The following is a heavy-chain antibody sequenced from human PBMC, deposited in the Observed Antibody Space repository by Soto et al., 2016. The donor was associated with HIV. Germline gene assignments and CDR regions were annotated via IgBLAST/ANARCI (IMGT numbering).Heavy chain of an antibody. CDR2: VSDRGIV. D-gene: IGHD2-21*02. CDR1: GGSLSGYY. Sequence: QVRLHQWGAGMVKPSETLSLTCAVYGGSLSGYYWTWIRQSPGKELEWIGEVSDRGIVNYNPSLKRRLTITMESTKNQFFLKLRSVTAADAATYYCVRLASGLVTSPFDSWGQGTLITIS. J-gene: IGHJ4*02. CDR3: VRLASGLVTSPFDS. V-gene: IGHV4-34*01.